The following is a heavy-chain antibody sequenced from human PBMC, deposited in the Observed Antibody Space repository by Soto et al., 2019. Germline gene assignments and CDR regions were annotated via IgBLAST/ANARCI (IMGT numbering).Heavy chain of an antibody. CDR2: IWYDGSNK. Sequence: VQLVESGGGVVQPGRSLRLSCAASGFTFSSYGMHWVRQAPGKGLEWVAVIWYDGSNKYYADSVKGRFTISRDNSKNTLYLQMNSLRAEDTAVYYCARESFRNAFDIWGQGTMVTVSS. D-gene: IGHD3-16*02. J-gene: IGHJ3*02. CDR1: GFTFSSYG. CDR3: ARESFRNAFDI. V-gene: IGHV3-33*01.